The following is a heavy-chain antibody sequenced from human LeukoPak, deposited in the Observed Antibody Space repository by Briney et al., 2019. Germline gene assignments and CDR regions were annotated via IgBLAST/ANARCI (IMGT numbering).Heavy chain of an antibody. D-gene: IGHD3-3*01. CDR3: ARGILRFLEWLRTELDY. J-gene: IGHJ4*02. CDR2: MNPNSGNT. CDR1: GYTFTSYD. Sequence: ASVKVSCKASGYTFTSYDINWVRQATGQGLEWMGWMNPNSGNTGYAQKFQGRVTITRNTSTSTAYMELSSLRSEDTAVYYCARGILRFLEWLRTELDYWGQGTLVTVSS. V-gene: IGHV1-8*03.